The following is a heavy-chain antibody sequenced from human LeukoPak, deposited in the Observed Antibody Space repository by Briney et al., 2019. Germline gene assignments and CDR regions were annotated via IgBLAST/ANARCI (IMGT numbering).Heavy chain of an antibody. CDR3: ARRWD. CDR1: GFTVSSNY. V-gene: IGHV3-48*01. CDR2: ISSSSSTI. J-gene: IGHJ4*02. D-gene: IGHD4-23*01. Sequence: GGSLRLSCAASGFTVSSNYMNWVRQAPGKGLEWVSYISSSSSTIYYADSVKGRFTISRDNAKNSLYLQMNSLRAEDTAVYYCARRWDWGQGTLVTVSS.